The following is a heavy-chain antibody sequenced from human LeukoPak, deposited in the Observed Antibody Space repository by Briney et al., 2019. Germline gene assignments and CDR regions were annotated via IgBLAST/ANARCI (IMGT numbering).Heavy chain of an antibody. Sequence: MPSETLSLTCTVSGYSISSGYYWGWIRQPPGKGLEWIGYIYYSGSTNYNPSLKSRVTISVDTSKNQFSLKLSSVTAADTAVYYCARETSQKGAHYMDVWGKGTTVTISS. CDR2: IYYSGST. CDR3: ARETSQKGAHYMDV. D-gene: IGHD3-16*01. V-gene: IGHV4-61*01. J-gene: IGHJ6*03. CDR1: GYSISSGYY.